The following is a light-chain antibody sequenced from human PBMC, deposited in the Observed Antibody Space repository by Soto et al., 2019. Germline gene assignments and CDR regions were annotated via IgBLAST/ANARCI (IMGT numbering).Light chain of an antibody. CDR3: QQSYNIPLT. CDR2: IAS. Sequence: DIQMTQSPSSLSASVGDRVTITCRASENVGRYLNWYLQKPGKAPKLLIQIASNLQSGVPSRFSGRGSGTDYTLTISSLQPEDFGTYYCQQSYNIPLTFGQGTRLDIK. CDR1: ENVGRY. V-gene: IGKV1-39*01. J-gene: IGKJ5*01.